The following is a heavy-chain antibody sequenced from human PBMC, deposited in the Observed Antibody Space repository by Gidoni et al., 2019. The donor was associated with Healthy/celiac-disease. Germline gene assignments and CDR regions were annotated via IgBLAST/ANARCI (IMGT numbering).Heavy chain of an antibody. J-gene: IGHJ3*02. CDR1: GGTFSSYA. D-gene: IGHD2-2*01. V-gene: IGHV1-69*01. CDR3: ARDLYQKRGGDDAFDI. Sequence: QVQLVQSGAEVKQRRSSVKVSCTASGGTFSSYAISWVRQAPGQGLDWRGGIIPISGTANYAQKFQGRVTITADDSTSTAYMELSSLLSEDTAVSYCARDLYQKRGGDDAFDIWGQVTMVTVSS. CDR2: IIPISGTA.